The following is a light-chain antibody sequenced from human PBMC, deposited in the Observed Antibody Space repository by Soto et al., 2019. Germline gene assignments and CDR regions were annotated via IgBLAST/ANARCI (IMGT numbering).Light chain of an antibody. J-gene: IGLJ3*02. CDR3: AAWDDSLSGPV. V-gene: IGLV1-47*02. CDR2: SNN. CDR1: SSNIISNY. Sequence: QAVVTQPPSASGTPGQRVTISCSGSSSNIISNYVYWYQQLPGTAPKLLIYSNNQRPSGVPDRFSGSKSGTSASLAIGGLRSEDEADYYCAAWDDSLSGPVFGGGTKVTVL.